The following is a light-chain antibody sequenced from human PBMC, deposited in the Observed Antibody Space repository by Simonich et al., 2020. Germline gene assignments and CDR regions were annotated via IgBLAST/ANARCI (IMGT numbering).Light chain of an antibody. CDR3: QQYYSTPPT. CDR2: GAA. J-gene: IGKJ5*01. V-gene: IGKV4-1*01. Sequence: DIVMTQSPDSLAVSLGERATINCKSSQSVLYSSNNKNYLAWYQQKPGQPPKLLIYGAATREYGVPDRFRGSGSGTDFTLTISSLQAEDVAVYYCQQYYSTPPTFGQGTRLEIK. CDR1: QSVLYSSNNKNY.